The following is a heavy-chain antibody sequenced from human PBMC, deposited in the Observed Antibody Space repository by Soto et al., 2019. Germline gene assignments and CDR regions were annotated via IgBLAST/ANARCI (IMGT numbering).Heavy chain of an antibody. D-gene: IGHD2-15*01. J-gene: IGHJ4*02. CDR3: ARGGGEGIYYFDY. V-gene: IGHV1-3*01. CDR2: INAGNGNT. Sequence: ASVKVSCKASGYTFTSYAMHWVRQAPGQRLEWMGWINAGNGNTKYSQKFQGRVTITRDTSASTAYMELSSLRSEDTAVYYCARGGGEGIYYFDYWGQGTLVTVSS. CDR1: GYTFTSYA.